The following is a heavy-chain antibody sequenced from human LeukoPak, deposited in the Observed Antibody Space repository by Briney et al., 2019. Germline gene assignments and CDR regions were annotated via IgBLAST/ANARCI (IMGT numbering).Heavy chain of an antibody. CDR2: IQKDGINK. CDR3: AKGDGYNYGY. J-gene: IGHJ4*02. Sequence: PGGSLRLSCAASRFTFSNYGMHWVRQAPGKGLGWVAFIQKDGINKYYADSVKGRFTISRDNSKNTLYVEMNSLRAEDTAVYYCAKGDGYNYGYWGQGTLVTVSS. D-gene: IGHD5-24*01. V-gene: IGHV3-30*02. CDR1: RFTFSNYG.